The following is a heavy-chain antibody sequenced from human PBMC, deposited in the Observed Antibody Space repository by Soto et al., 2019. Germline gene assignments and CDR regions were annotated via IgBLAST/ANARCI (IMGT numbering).Heavy chain of an antibody. CDR3: AKERDGMDV. Sequence: SGCTSSSYAMSWVRQAPGKGLEWVSAISGSGGSTYYADSVKGRFTISRDNSKNTLYLQMNSLRAEDTAVYYCAKERDGMDVWGQGTTVTVSS. CDR1: GCTSSSYA. V-gene: IGHV3-23*01. CDR2: ISGSGGST. J-gene: IGHJ6*02.